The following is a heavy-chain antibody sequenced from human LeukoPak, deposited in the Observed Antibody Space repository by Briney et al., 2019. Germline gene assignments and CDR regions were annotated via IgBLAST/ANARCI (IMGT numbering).Heavy chain of an antibody. Sequence: GGSLRLSCAASGFTFSSYWMHWVRQAPGKGLVWVSATSGSGVSTYYADSVKGRFTISRDNSKNTLYLQMNSLRAEDTAVYYCGEQLVPKIRGQGTLVTVSS. CDR2: TSGSGVST. J-gene: IGHJ4*02. CDR3: GEQLVPKI. CDR1: GFTFSSYW. D-gene: IGHD6-13*01. V-gene: IGHV3-23*01.